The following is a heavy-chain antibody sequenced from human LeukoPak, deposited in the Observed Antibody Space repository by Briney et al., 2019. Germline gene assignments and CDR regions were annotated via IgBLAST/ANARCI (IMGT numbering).Heavy chain of an antibody. V-gene: IGHV3-13*04. D-gene: IGHD3-9*01. CDR3: ARGSSYDILSRYYGMDV. J-gene: IGHJ6*02. Sequence: PGGSLRLSCVASGFTLRSYDMFWVRQPTGKGLEWVSGIGTAGDTNYADSVKGRFTISRGNAKNSLYLQMNSLRAGDTAVYYCARGSSYDILSRYYGMDVWGQGTTVTVSS. CDR2: IGTAGDT. CDR1: GFTLRSYD.